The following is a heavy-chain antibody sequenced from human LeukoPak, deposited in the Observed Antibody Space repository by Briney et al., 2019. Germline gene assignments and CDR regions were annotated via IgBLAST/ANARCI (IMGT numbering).Heavy chain of an antibody. CDR2: IYHSGST. D-gene: IGHD2-8*01. J-gene: IGHJ3*02. CDR1: GGSSSSGGYS. CDR3: ARGNGAFDI. V-gene: IGHV4-30-2*01. Sequence: SETLSLTCAVSGGSSSSGGYSWSWIRQPPGKGLEWIGYIYHSGSTYYNPSLKSRVTISVDRSKNQSSLKLSSVTAAVTAVYYCARGNGAFDIWGQGTMVTVSS.